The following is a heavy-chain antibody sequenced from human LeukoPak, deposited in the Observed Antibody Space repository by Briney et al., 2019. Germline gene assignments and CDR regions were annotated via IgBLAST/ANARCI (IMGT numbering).Heavy chain of an antibody. CDR2: IYHSGST. Sequence: PSQTLSLTCTVSGGSISSGGYYWSWIRQPPGKGLEWIGYIYHSGSTYYNPSLKSRVTISVDKSKNQFSLKLSSVTAADTAVYYCASSNERPYSSGWFLHYWGQGTLVTVSS. D-gene: IGHD6-19*01. V-gene: IGHV4-30-2*01. CDR3: ASSNERPYSSGWFLHY. J-gene: IGHJ4*02. CDR1: GGSISSGGYY.